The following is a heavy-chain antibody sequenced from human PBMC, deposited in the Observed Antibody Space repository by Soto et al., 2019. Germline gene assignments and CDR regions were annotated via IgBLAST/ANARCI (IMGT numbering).Heavy chain of an antibody. Sequence: HPGGSLRLSCAASGFTFSSYAMTWVRQAPGKGLEWVSGISGTGDCTYYADSVKGRFTISRDNAKNTLYLQMNSLRAEDTAVYYCARDFAGDFDYWGQGTLVTAPQ. CDR2: ISGTGDCT. V-gene: IGHV3-23*01. CDR1: GFTFSSYA. D-gene: IGHD3-3*01. J-gene: IGHJ4*02. CDR3: ARDFAGDFDY.